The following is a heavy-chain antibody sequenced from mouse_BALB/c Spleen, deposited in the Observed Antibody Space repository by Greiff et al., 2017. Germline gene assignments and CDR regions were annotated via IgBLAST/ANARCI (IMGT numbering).Heavy chain of an antibody. V-gene: IGHV1-4*01. CDR3: AEDDGYYGPFAY. CDR2: INPSSGYT. D-gene: IGHD2-3*01. J-gene: IGHJ3*01. CDR1: GYTFTSYT. Sequence: VQLQQSGAELARPGASVKMSCKASGYTFTSYTMHWVNQRPGQGLEWIGYINPSSGYTNYNQKFKDKATLTADKSSSTAYMQLSSLTSEDSAVYYCAEDDGYYGPFAYWGQGTLVTVSA.